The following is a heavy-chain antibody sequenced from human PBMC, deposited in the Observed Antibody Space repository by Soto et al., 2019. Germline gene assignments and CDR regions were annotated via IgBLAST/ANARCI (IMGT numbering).Heavy chain of an antibody. Sequence: EVQVLESGGGLVQPGGSVRLSCAASGFTFSNFALSWVRQAPGKALEWVSVISGSGDSTDHADSVRGRFTISRDNSRRTLYLQMNSMRGEDTAIYYCANEAVVTVFAVAEGPVDYWGQGNLVTVSS. CDR1: GFTFSNFA. V-gene: IGHV3-23*01. CDR3: ANEAVVTVFAVAEGPVDY. D-gene: IGHD3-3*01. J-gene: IGHJ4*02. CDR2: ISGSGDST.